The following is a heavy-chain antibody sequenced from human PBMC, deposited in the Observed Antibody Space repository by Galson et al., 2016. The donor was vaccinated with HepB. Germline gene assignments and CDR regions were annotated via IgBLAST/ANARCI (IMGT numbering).Heavy chain of an antibody. CDR1: Y. CDR3: TREFDL. CDR2: IYSRGSA. J-gene: IGHJ2*01. Sequence: YMSWVRQAPGEGLEWVSVIYSRGSAYYADSVKGRFTISRDNSKNTLYLQMNSLKAEDTAVYYCTREFDLWGRGTQVTVSS. V-gene: IGHV3-66*01.